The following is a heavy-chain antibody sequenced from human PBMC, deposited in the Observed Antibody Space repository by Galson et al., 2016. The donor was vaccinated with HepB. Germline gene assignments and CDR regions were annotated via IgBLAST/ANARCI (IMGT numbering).Heavy chain of an antibody. J-gene: IGHJ4*02. CDR3: ARAIPGYERGPYFDY. D-gene: IGHD3-3*01. CDR2: IYHSGLT. CDR1: GFTFSTHW. V-gene: IGHV4-4*02. Sequence: SLRLSCAASGFTFSTHWMNWVRQPPGKGLEWIGEIYHSGLTNYNPSLKSRVTISIDTSKNQFSLNLSSVIAADTAVYYCARAIPGYERGPYFDYGGQGTLVTVSS.